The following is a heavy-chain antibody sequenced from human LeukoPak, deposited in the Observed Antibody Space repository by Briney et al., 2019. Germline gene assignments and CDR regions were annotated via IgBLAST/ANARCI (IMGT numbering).Heavy chain of an antibody. J-gene: IGHJ4*02. D-gene: IGHD2-2*03. CDR1: GFTFSDYY. CDR3: ARVRGHLDIVVVPAAMRGPTYYFDY. Sequence: GGSLRLSCAASGFTFSDYYMSWIRQAPGKGLEWVSYISSSSSYTNYADSVKGRFTISRDNAKNSLYLQMNSLRAEDTAVYYCARVRGHLDIVVVPAAMRGPTYYFDYWGQGTLVTVSP. CDR2: ISSSSSYT. V-gene: IGHV3-11*06.